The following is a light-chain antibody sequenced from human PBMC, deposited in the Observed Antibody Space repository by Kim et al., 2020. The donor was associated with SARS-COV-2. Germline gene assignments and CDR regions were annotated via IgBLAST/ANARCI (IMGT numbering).Light chain of an antibody. V-gene: IGKV4-1*01. Sequence: ATINCKSSHSVLYNSNNENYLAWYQQKPAQPPKLLIYWASTRESGVPDRFSGSGSGTDFTLTISSLQAEDVAVYYCQQYYNTPWTFGQGTKVDIK. CDR2: WAS. CDR3: QQYYNTPWT. CDR1: HSVLYNSNNENY. J-gene: IGKJ1*01.